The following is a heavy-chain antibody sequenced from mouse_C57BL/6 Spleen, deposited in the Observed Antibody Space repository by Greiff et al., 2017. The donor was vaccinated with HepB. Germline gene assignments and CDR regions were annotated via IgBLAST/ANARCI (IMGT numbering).Heavy chain of an antibody. Sequence: VKLMESGPGLVAPSQSLYITCTVSGFSLTSYSVDWVRQPPGKGLEWLGVIWGGGSTNYSSALMSRLSISKDNSKSQVFLKMNSLQTDDTAMYYCAKLRGYYAMDYWGQGTSVTVSS. D-gene: IGHD1-1*01. V-gene: IGHV2-9*01. J-gene: IGHJ4*01. CDR3: AKLRGYYAMDY. CDR1: GFSLTSYS. CDR2: IWGGGST.